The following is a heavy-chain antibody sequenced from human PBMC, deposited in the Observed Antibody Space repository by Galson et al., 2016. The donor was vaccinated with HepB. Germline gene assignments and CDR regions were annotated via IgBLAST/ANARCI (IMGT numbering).Heavy chain of an antibody. D-gene: IGHD3-9*01. CDR1: GYTFTDYY. CDR2: INPNSGGT. CDR3: ARTQSRIVERGNVIRYFGWSSHPDISAFDM. J-gene: IGHJ3*02. Sequence: SVKVSCKASGYTFTDYYIHWVRQAPGQGLEWMGWINPNSGGTNFAHKFKGRVTMTRDTSISTTYMEVSGLRSDDTAVYYCARTQSRIVERGNVIRYFGWSSHPDISAFDMWGQGTVVTVSS. V-gene: IGHV1-2*02.